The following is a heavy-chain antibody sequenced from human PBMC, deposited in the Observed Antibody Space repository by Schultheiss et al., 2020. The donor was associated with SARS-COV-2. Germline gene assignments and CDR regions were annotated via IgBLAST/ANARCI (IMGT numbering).Heavy chain of an antibody. D-gene: IGHD6-19*01. CDR3: ARGDSSGWYYFDY. CDR2: INHSGST. V-gene: IGHV4-34*01. Sequence: SETLSLTCAVYGGSFSGYYWSWIRQPPGKGLEWIGEINHSGSTNYNPSLKSRVTISVDTSKNQFSLKLSSVTAADTAVYYCARGDSSGWYYFDYWGQGTLVTVSS. CDR1: GGSFSGYY. J-gene: IGHJ4*02.